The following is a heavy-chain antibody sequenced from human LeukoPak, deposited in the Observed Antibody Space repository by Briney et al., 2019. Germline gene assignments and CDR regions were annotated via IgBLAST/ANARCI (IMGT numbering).Heavy chain of an antibody. CDR2: INGDGSEI. CDR3: ARDGRDGYFRFPTDAFDI. J-gene: IGHJ3*02. Sequence: GGSLRLSCAASGFTFSMSWMTWVRQAPGKGLEWVAGINGDGSEIHYVDSVKGRFTISRDNAKNSLYLQMNSLRAEDTTVYYCARDGRDGYFRFPTDAFDIWGQGTMVTVSS. D-gene: IGHD5-24*01. CDR1: GFTFSMSW. V-gene: IGHV3-7*01.